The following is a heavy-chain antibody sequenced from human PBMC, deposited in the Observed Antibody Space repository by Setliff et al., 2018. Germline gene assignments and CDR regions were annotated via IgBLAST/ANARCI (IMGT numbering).Heavy chain of an antibody. CDR3: ARPLWYDYGYNGMYV. CDR2: IDPSDSST. CDR1: GYSFSGYW. V-gene: IGHV5-10-1*01. D-gene: IGHD3-16*01. J-gene: IGHJ6*02. Sequence: PGESLKISCKASGYSFSGYWITWVRQMPGKGLEWMGRIDPSDSSTKYSPSFQGHVTMSVDKSTSTAYLQWPSLRASDTAMYYCARPLWYDYGYNGMYVWGQGTTVTVSS.